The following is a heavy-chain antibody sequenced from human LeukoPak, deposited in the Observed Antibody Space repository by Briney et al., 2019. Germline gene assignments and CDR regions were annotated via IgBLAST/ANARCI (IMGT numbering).Heavy chain of an antibody. CDR3: ARAPPITRGPFDP. V-gene: IGHV1-2*02. J-gene: IGHJ5*02. D-gene: IGHD3-10*01. Sequence: ASVKVSCKTSGYGFTDYYMHWVRQAPGQGLEWMGWINPNSGGTIYAQKFQGRVTMTRDTSISTAYMELSRLRSDDTAVYYCARAPPITRGPFDPWGQGTLVTVSS. CDR2: INPNSGGT. CDR1: GYGFTDYY.